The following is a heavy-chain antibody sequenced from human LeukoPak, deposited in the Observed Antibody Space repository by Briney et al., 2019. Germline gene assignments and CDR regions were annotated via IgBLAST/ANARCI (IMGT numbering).Heavy chain of an antibody. Sequence: SVKVSCKASGGTFSSYAISWVRQAPGQGLEWMGGIIPIFGTANYAQKFQGRVTITADESTSTAYMELSSLRSEDTAVYYCARSGFWSGYSYYYYYYMDVWGKGTTVTVSS. CDR2: IIPIFGTA. D-gene: IGHD3-3*01. J-gene: IGHJ6*03. CDR3: ARSGFWSGYSYYYYYYMDV. V-gene: IGHV1-69*13. CDR1: GGTFSSYA.